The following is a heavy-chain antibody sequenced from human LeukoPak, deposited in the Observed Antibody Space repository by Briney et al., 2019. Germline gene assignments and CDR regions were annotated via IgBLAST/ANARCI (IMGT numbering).Heavy chain of an antibody. J-gene: IGHJ4*02. V-gene: IGHV1-3*01. CDR3: ARGTMIVVVYDY. D-gene: IGHD3-22*01. Sequence: ASVNVSCKASGYTFTSYAMHWVRQAPGQRLEWMGWINAGNGNTKYSQKFQGRVTITRDTSASTAYMELSSLRSEDTAVYYCARGTMIVVVYDYWGQGTLVTVSS. CDR2: INAGNGNT. CDR1: GYTFTSYA.